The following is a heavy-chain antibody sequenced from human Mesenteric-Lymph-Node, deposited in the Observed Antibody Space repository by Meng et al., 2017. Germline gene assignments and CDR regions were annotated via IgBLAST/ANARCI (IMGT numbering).Heavy chain of an antibody. CDR2: IYSGGRT. Sequence: GGSLRLSCAASGFTVSNNYMTWVRQAPGKGLEWVSVIYSGGRTDYADSVKGRFTISRDNSKNTLYLQMNSLRAEDTAVYYCARNKQYCSGGSCAPSFMDVWGRGTTVTVSS. J-gene: IGHJ6*02. D-gene: IGHD2-15*01. V-gene: IGHV3-53*01. CDR1: GFTVSNNY. CDR3: ARNKQYCSGGSCAPSFMDV.